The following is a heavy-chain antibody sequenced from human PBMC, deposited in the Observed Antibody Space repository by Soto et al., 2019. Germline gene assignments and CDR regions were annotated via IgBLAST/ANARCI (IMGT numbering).Heavy chain of an antibody. V-gene: IGHV3-30-3*01. CDR3: ARAGYSGRSDGFDI. CDR2: ISYDGNNE. D-gene: IGHD1-26*01. Sequence: QVQLVESGGGVVQPGRFLRLSCAASGFTFSAYPMHWVRQPPGKGLEWVAVISYDGNNERYTVPVKGPFTVSRDNSKSTMYLQMNSLKSEDTAVYFGARAGYSGRSDGFDIWGQGTMVNVSS. CDR1: GFTFSAYP. J-gene: IGHJ3*02.